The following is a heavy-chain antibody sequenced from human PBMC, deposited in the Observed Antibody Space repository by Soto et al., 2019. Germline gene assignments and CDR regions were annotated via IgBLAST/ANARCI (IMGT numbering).Heavy chain of an antibody. CDR3: ARAKILITPNWFDP. CDR2: ISTYNGNT. Sequence: QVQLVQSGGEVKKPGASVKVSCKASGYTFSTYGITWVRQAPGRGLEWLGWISTYNGNTNSAQNLQDRFTMTTDTSTSKAYMELRRLRIDDTAVYYCARAKILITPNWFDPWGQGTLVTVSS. D-gene: IGHD2-15*01. CDR1: GYTFSTYG. V-gene: IGHV1-18*04. J-gene: IGHJ5*02.